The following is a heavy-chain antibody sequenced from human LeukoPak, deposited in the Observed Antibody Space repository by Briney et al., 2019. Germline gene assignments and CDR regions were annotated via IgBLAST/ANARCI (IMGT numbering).Heavy chain of an antibody. CDR1: GDSISGYY. Sequence: SETLSLTCTVSGDSISGYYWSWIRQPARRGLEWIGRIFNSGSTSYNPSLRSRVTMSLDTSKNQFSLKLTSVTPADTALYYCARENYYNSGSYRFDYWGQGTLVTVSS. CDR2: IFNSGST. V-gene: IGHV4-4*07. CDR3: ARENYYNSGSYRFDY. D-gene: IGHD3-10*01. J-gene: IGHJ4*02.